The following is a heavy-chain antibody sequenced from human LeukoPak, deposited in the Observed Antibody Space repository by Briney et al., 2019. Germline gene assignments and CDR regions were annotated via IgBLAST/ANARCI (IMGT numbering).Heavy chain of an antibody. D-gene: IGHD2-2*03. J-gene: IGHJ4*02. CDR3: ARDEVAWIFDY. CDR1: GGSISSGGYY. V-gene: IGHV4-31*03. Sequence: NPSETLSLTCTVSGGSISSGGYYWSWIRQHPGKGLEWIGYIYYSGSTYYNPSLKSRVTISVDTSKNQFSLKLSSVTAADTAVYYCARDEVAWIFDYWGQGTLVTVSS. CDR2: IYYSGST.